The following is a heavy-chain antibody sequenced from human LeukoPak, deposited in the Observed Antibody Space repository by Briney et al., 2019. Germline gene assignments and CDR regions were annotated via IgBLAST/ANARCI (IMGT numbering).Heavy chain of an antibody. Sequence: GGSLRLSCAASGFTFSSYEMNWVRQAPGKGLEWVSYISSSGSTIYYADSVKGRFTISRDNAKNSLYLQMNSLRAEDTAVYYCARDRGYSSGWSPFYDYWGQGTLVTVSS. J-gene: IGHJ4*02. CDR3: ARDRGYSSGWSPFYDY. CDR2: ISSSGSTI. V-gene: IGHV3-48*03. D-gene: IGHD6-19*01. CDR1: GFTFSSYE.